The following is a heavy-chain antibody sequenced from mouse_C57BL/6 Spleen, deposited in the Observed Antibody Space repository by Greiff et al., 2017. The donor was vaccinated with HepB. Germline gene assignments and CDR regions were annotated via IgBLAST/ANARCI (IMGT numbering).Heavy chain of an antibody. D-gene: IGHD1-1*01. Sequence: VQLQQPGTELVKPGASGYTFTSYWMHWVKQRPGQGLEWIGNINPSNGGTNYNEKFKSKATLTVDKSSSTAYMQLSSLTSEDSAVYYCARSRSSWYFDVWGTGTTVTVSS. CDR3: ARSRSSWYFDV. CDR1: GYTFTSYW. J-gene: IGHJ1*03. V-gene: IGHV1-53*01. CDR2: INPSNGGT.